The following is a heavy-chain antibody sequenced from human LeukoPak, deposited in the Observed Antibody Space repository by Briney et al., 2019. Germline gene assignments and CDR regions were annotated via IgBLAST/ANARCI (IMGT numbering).Heavy chain of an antibody. V-gene: IGHV1-69*05. CDR2: MIPIFGTA. CDR1: GGTFSSYA. D-gene: IGHD3-10*01. J-gene: IGHJ4*02. Sequence: GASVKLSCKASGGTFSSYAISWVRQAPGQGLEWMGGMIPIFGTANYAQKFQGRVTITTDESTSAAYMELSSLRSEDTAVCYCARSGWFGELLSFYFDYWGQGTLVTVSS. CDR3: ARSGWFGELLSFYFDY.